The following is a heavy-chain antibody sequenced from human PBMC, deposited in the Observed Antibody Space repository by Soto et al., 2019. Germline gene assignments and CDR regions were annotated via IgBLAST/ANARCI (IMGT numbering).Heavy chain of an antibody. CDR2: ISAYYGDT. CDR3: ARDTYDTTGYPLDY. J-gene: IGHJ4*02. CDR1: GYTFTTYG. V-gene: IGHV1-18*01. D-gene: IGHD3-22*01. Sequence: GASVKVSCKASGYTFTTYGISWVRQAPGQGLEWMGWISAYYGDTKYAPKVQGRVTLTRDISTSTAYMELRSLTSDDTAIYYCARDTYDTTGYPLDYWGQGTLVTVSS.